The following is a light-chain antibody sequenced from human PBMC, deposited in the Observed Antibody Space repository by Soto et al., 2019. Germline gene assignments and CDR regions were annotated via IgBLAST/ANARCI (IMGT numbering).Light chain of an antibody. Sequence: QSVLTQPPSVSGSPGQRVTISCIGSRSNIGAGYHVPWYQQLPGTAPKLLVYGNTNRPSGVPDRFSGSKSGASASLAITGLQAEDEADYYCQSFDSNLSGWVFGEGTKLTVL. J-gene: IGLJ3*02. V-gene: IGLV1-40*03. CDR1: RSNIGAGYH. CDR2: GNT. CDR3: QSFDSNLSGWV.